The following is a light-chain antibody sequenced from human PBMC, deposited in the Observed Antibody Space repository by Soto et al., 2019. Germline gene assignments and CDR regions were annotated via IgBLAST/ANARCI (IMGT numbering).Light chain of an antibody. V-gene: IGKV3-20*01. Sequence: EIVLTQSPGTLSLSPGERATLSCRASHSVSSSYLAWYQQKPGQAPRLLIYGASSRATGIPDRFRGSGSGTDFTLSISRLEPEDFAVYYCQQDGGSPPITFGQGTRLESK. CDR3: QQDGGSPPIT. J-gene: IGKJ5*01. CDR2: GAS. CDR1: HSVSSSY.